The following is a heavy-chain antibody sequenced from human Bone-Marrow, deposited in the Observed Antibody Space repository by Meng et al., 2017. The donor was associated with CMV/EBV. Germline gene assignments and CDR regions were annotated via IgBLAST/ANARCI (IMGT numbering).Heavy chain of an antibody. CDR3: ARGRIFGSY. CDR2: IKSKTDGGTT. CDR1: GFTFSNAW. D-gene: IGHD3-3*01. J-gene: IGHJ4*02. V-gene: IGHV3-15*01. Sequence: GESLKISCAASGFTFSNAWMSWVRQAPGKGLEWVGRIKSKTDGGTTDYAAPVKGRFTISRDDSKNTLYLQMNSLKTEDTAVYYCARGRIFGSYWGQGTLVTASS.